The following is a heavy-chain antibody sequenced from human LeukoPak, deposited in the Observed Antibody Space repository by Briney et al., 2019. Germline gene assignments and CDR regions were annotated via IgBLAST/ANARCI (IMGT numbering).Heavy chain of an antibody. CDR1: GFTFSSYW. V-gene: IGHV3-7*01. CDR3: ASGYYNSSGYLGYYFDY. D-gene: IGHD3-22*01. Sequence: GGSLRLSCAASGFTFSSYWMSWVRQAPGKGLEWVANIKQDGSEKYYVDSVKGRFTISRDNAKNSLYLQMNSLRAEDTAVYYCASGYYNSSGYLGYYFDYWGQGTLVTVSS. CDR2: IKQDGSEK. J-gene: IGHJ4*02.